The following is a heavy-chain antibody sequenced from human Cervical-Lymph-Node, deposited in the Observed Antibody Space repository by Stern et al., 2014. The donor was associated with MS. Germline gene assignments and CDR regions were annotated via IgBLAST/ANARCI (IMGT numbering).Heavy chain of an antibody. Sequence: QIPLKESGPTLVKPTQTLTLTCTFSGFSFTSSRMGVGWIRQPPGKALEWLGLIFLGGEPPYRPFLKSRLTITTDNSKTDEVLRLTNMAPEDTGTYYCARTDCSLLSGYSHFDYWGQGTPVTVSS. CDR3: ARTDCSLLSGYSHFDY. D-gene: IGHD3-3*01. CDR1: GFSFTSSRMG. V-gene: IGHV2-5*02. CDR2: IFLGGEP. J-gene: IGHJ4*02.